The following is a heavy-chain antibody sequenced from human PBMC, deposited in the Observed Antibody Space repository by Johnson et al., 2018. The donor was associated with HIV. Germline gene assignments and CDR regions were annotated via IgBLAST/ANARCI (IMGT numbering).Heavy chain of an antibody. CDR3: AREELEPDVFDI. CDR2: ISYDGTNK. V-gene: IGHV3-30-3*01. J-gene: IGHJ3*02. D-gene: IGHD1-1*01. CDR1: GFAVSSNY. Sequence: VQLVESGGGLVRPGGSLRLSCAASGFAVSSNYMNWVRQTPGKGLEWVALISYDGTNKYYADSVKGRFTISRDNSKNTLYLQMNSLRAEDTAVYYCAREELEPDVFDIWGQGTMVTVSS.